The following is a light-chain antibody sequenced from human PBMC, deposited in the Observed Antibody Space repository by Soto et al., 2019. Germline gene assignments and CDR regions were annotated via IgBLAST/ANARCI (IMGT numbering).Light chain of an antibody. CDR1: QDITMY. V-gene: IGKV1-33*01. J-gene: IGKJ5*01. CDR2: DAS. Sequence: DIHMTHSPSSLSASVGDRVTITCQASQDITMYLNWYQQKPGKAPKLLIYDASNLQTGVPSRFSGSGYGTDFTFTISSLQPEDIATYYCQQYDNVFTFGQGTRLEIK. CDR3: QQYDNVFT.